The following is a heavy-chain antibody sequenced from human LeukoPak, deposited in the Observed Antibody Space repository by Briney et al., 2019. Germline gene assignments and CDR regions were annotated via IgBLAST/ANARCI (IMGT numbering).Heavy chain of an antibody. Sequence: GGSLRLSCAASGSYWMHWVRQAPGKGLVWVSRVSSDGSITDYTDSVKGRFTISRDNAKNTLYLQMSSLRAEDTAMYYCVRAVGGNDGRTFGYWAQGTLVTVSS. D-gene: IGHD3-3*01. V-gene: IGHV3-74*01. CDR3: VRAVGGNDGRTFGY. J-gene: IGHJ4*02. CDR1: GSYW. CDR2: VSSDGSIT.